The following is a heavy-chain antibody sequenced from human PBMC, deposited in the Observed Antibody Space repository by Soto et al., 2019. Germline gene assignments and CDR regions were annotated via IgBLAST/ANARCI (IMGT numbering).Heavy chain of an antibody. D-gene: IGHD3-22*01. CDR3: AKDKWDLAYYYDSSGYYY. J-gene: IGHJ4*02. CDR2: ISDDGDST. Sequence: GGSLRLSCAVSRFTFSSYGMNWVRQAPGKGLEWVSSISDDGDSTYYADSVKGRFTISRDNAKNSLYLQMNSLRAEDTAVYYCAKDKWDLAYYYDSSGYYYWGQGTLVTVSS. V-gene: IGHV3-23*01. CDR1: RFTFSSYG.